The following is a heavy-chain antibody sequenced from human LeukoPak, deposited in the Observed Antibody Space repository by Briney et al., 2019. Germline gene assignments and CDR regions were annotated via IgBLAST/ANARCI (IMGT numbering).Heavy chain of an antibody. CDR2: ISYDGINQ. D-gene: IGHD1/OR15-1a*01. Sequence: GGSLRLSCAASGFSFSSYEMSWVRQAPGKGLEWVALISYDGINQYYADSVKGRFIISRDNSKNTLYLQLNSLRLEDTAVYYCTLTTFGVVYYFDYWGQGTLVTVSS. CDR1: GFSFSSYE. J-gene: IGHJ4*02. V-gene: IGHV3-30*03. CDR3: TLTTFGVVYYFDY.